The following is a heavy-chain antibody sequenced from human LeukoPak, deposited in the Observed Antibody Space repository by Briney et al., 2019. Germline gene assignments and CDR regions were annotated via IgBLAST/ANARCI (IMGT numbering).Heavy chain of an antibody. Sequence: GGSLRLSCAASGFTFDNYAMTWVRQAPGRGLEWISTISGSGYTTYYADSVKGRFTISRDNSKDTLSLQMNSLTAQDTAVYYCAKGSSGWYQADYWGQGTLVTVSS. CDR3: AKGSSGWYQADY. CDR1: GFTFDNYA. J-gene: IGHJ4*02. CDR2: ISGSGYTT. D-gene: IGHD6-19*01. V-gene: IGHV3-23*01.